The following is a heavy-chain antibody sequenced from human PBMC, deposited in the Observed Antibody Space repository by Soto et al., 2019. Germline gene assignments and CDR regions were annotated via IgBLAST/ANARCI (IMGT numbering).Heavy chain of an antibody. V-gene: IGHV3-21*01. CDR3: ASLSGRYCSGGSCPNYYYYYMDV. CDR2: ISSSSSYI. Sequence: GGSLRLSCAASGFTFSSYSMNWVRQAPGKGLEWVSSISSSSSYIYYADSVKGRFTISRDNAKNSLYLQMNSLRAEDTAVYYCASLSGRYCSGGSCPNYYYYYMDVWGKGTTVTVSS. CDR1: GFTFSSYS. J-gene: IGHJ6*03. D-gene: IGHD2-15*01.